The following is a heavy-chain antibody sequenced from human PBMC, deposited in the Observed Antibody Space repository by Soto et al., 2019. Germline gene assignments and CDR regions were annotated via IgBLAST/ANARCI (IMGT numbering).Heavy chain of an antibody. J-gene: IGHJ6*04. Sequence: PGGSRRLAGAASGFTFSSYAIHWVRQSPGKGLEWVAVISYDGSNKYYADSVKGRFTISRDNSKNTLYMQMNSLRAADTGVYDSRASFEVPRIAVAGVYYYYGMDAWRKGNTVTVSS. CDR3: RASFEVPRIAVAGVYYYYGMDA. CDR2: ISYDGSNK. D-gene: IGHD6-19*01. CDR1: GFTFSSYA. V-gene: IGHV3-30-3*01.